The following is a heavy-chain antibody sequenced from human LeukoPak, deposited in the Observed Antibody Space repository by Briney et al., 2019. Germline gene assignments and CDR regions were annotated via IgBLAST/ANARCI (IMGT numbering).Heavy chain of an antibody. J-gene: IGHJ4*02. Sequence: PSETLSLTCAVYGGSFSGYYWSWIRQPPGKGLEWIGEINHSGSTNYKPSLKSRVIISVDTSKNQFSLKLSSATAADTAVYYCARAGYSSSWDPWDYWGQGTLVTVSS. CDR1: GGSFSGYY. CDR3: ARAGYSSSWDPWDY. CDR2: INHSGST. D-gene: IGHD6-13*01. V-gene: IGHV4-34*01.